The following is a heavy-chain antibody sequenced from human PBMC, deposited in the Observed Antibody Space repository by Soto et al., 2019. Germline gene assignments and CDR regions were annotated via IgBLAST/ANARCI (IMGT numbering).Heavy chain of an antibody. CDR3: EHRVWGSGGAGGAFEL. Sequence: QITLKESGPTLVKPTQTLTLTCTFSGFSLSTSGEGGGWIRQPPGKALEWLALIYWDDVKRYTPSLKSRLTTTENTSTDQGDRTKPNMDPVATATDYCEHRVWGSGGAGGAFELLSQGTMVTV. D-gene: IGHD3-16*01. V-gene: IGHV2-5*02. J-gene: IGHJ3*01. CDR2: IYWDDVK. CDR1: GFSLSTSGEG.